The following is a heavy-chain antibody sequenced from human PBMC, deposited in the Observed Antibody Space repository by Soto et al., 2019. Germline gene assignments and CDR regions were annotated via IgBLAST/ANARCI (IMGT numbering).Heavy chain of an antibody. V-gene: IGHV3-53*02. CDR2: IYSGGST. Sequence: VQLVETGGGLIQPGGSLRLSCAASGFTVSSNYMSWVRQAPGKGLEWVSVIYSGGSTYYADSVKGRFTISIDNSKNTQYLQMNSLRAEDTAVYYCARDNYYYYGMDVWGQGTTVTVSS. J-gene: IGHJ6*02. CDR1: GFTVSSNY. CDR3: ARDNYYYYGMDV.